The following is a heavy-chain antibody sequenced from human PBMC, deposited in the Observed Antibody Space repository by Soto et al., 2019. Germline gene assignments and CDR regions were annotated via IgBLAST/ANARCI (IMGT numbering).Heavy chain of an antibody. CDR1: GFTFSSYS. CDR3: ARGPYDSSGYYVSIDY. V-gene: IGHV3-48*02. J-gene: IGHJ4*02. Sequence: PGGSLRLSCAASGFTFSSYSMNWVRQAPGKGLEWVSYISSSSSTIYYADSVKGRFTISRDNAKNSLYLQMNSLRDEDTAVYYCARGPYDSSGYYVSIDYWGQGTLVTVSS. D-gene: IGHD3-22*01. CDR2: ISSSSSTI.